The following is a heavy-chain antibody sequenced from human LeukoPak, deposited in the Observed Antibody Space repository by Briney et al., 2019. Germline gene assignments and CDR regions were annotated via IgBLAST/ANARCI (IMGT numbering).Heavy chain of an antibody. CDR1: VYTFTSNY. J-gene: IGHJ4*02. CDR2: INPNRGGT. V-gene: IGHV1-2*02. CDR3: ARVKGIIWFGDLLWDHFDY. D-gene: IGHD3-10*01. Sequence: GASVKVSCEAFVYTFTSNYIHWVRQAPGQGLEWMGWINPNRGGTKYAQKFQGRVTMTRDTSISTAYMELSRLRADDTAVYYCARVKGIIWFGDLLWDHFDYWGQGTLVTVSS.